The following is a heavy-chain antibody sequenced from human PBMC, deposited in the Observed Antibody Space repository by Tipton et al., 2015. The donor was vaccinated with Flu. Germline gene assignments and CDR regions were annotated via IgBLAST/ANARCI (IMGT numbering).Heavy chain of an antibody. J-gene: IGHJ5*02. Sequence: GLVKPSETLSLTCTVSGGSISSYYWSWIRQPPGKGLEWIGYIYYSGSTNYNPSLKSRVTISVDTSKNQFSLKLSSVTAADTAVYYCARDPSTGTPTSYNWFDPWGQGTLVTVSS. CDR1: GGSISSYY. CDR3: ARDPSTGTPTSYNWFDP. D-gene: IGHD1-1*01. CDR2: IYYSGST. V-gene: IGHV4-59*12.